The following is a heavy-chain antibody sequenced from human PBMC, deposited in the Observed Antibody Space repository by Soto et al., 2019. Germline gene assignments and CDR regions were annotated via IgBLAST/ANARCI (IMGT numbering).Heavy chain of an antibody. Sequence: QVQLVQSGAEVKKPGASVKVSCKASGYTFTSYAMYWVRQAPGQRLEWMGWINAGNGNTKYSQKFQGRVTITRDTSASTAYMELSSLRSEDTAVYYCARDPFIVVVPAAIPAYWFDPWGQGTLVTVSS. CDR2: INAGNGNT. D-gene: IGHD2-2*01. J-gene: IGHJ5*02. V-gene: IGHV1-3*01. CDR3: ARDPFIVVVPAAIPAYWFDP. CDR1: GYTFTSYA.